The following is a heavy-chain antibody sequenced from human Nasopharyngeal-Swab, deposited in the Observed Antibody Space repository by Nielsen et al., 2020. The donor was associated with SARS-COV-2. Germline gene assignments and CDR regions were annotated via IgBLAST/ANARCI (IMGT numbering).Heavy chain of an antibody. D-gene: IGHD5-18*01. CDR1: GFTFSSYG. CDR3: ARAGGGYSYADY. CDR2: IWYDGSNK. Sequence: GESLKISCAASGFTFSSYGMHWVRQAPGKGLEWVAVIWYDGSNKYYADSVKGRFTISRDNSKNTLYLQMNSLRGEDTAVYYCARAGGGYSYADYWGQGTLVTVSS. V-gene: IGHV3-30*19. J-gene: IGHJ4*02.